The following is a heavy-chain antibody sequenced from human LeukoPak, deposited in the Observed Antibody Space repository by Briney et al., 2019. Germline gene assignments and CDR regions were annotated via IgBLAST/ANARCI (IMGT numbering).Heavy chain of an antibody. CDR2: ISYDGSNK. CDR1: GFTFSSYG. D-gene: IGHD6-13*01. CDR3: ARFRKQLGLDY. Sequence: GGSLRLPCAASGFTFSSYGMHWVRQAPGKGLEWVAVISYDGSNKYYADSVKGRFTISRDNSKNTLYLQMNSLRAEDTAVYYCARFRKQLGLDYWGQGTLVTVSS. J-gene: IGHJ4*02. V-gene: IGHV3-30*03.